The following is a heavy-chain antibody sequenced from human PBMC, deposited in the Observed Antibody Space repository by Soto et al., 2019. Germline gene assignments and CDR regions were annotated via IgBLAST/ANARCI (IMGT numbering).Heavy chain of an antibody. J-gene: IGHJ4*02. CDR2: IYWNDDK. V-gene: IGHV2-5*01. CDR3: ARQHPYYYDSSGYYISTTDY. D-gene: IGHD3-22*01. Sequence: SGPTLVNPTQTLTLTCTFSGFSLSTSGVGVGWIRQPPGKALEWLALIYWNDDKRYSPSLKSRLTITKDTSKNQVVLTMTNMDPVDTATYYCARQHPYYYDSSGYYISTTDYWGQGTLVTVSS. CDR1: GFSLSTSGVG.